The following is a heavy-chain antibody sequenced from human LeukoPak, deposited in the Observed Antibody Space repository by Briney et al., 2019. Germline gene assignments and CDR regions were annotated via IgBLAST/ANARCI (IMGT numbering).Heavy chain of an antibody. J-gene: IGHJ4*02. Sequence: GGSLRLSCAASGFTFSSYGMHRVRQAPGKGLEWVAVISYDGSNKYYADSVKGRFTISRDNSKNTLYLQMNSLRAEDTAVCYCAKDGDPDYWGQGTLVTVSS. D-gene: IGHD4-17*01. CDR2: ISYDGSNK. CDR3: AKDGDPDY. CDR1: GFTFSSYG. V-gene: IGHV3-30*18.